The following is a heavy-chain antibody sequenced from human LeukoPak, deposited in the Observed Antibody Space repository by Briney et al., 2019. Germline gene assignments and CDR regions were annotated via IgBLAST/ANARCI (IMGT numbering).Heavy chain of an antibody. D-gene: IGHD5-18*01. CDR2: IYYSGST. J-gene: IGHJ3*02. CDR3: TRQGGYSYGLDAFDI. V-gene: IGHV4-39*01. CDR1: GGSISSSSYY. Sequence: KSSETLSLTCTVSGGSISSSSYYWGWILQPPGKGLEWIGSIYYSGSTYYNPSLKSRVTISVDTSKNQFSLKLSSVTAADTAVYYCTRQGGYSYGLDAFDIWGQGTMVTVSS.